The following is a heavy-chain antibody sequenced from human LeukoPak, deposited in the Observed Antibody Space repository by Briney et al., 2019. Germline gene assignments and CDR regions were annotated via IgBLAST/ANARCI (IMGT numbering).Heavy chain of an antibody. V-gene: IGHV3-11*01. Sequence: GGSLRLSCAASGFTFSDYYISWIRQAPGKGLEWVSYITTSGSSTYYADSVKGRFTISRDNAKNSLSLHMNSLRAEDTAVYYCARDRGLVVVPADYYMDVWGKGTTVIVSS. J-gene: IGHJ6*03. CDR1: GFTFSDYY. CDR2: ITTSGSST. D-gene: IGHD2-2*01. CDR3: ARDRGLVVVPADYYMDV.